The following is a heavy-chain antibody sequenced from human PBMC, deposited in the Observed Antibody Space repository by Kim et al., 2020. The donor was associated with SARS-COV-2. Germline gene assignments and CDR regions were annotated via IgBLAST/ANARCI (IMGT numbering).Heavy chain of an antibody. CDR2: ISSSSSYT. V-gene: IGHV3-11*05. Sequence: GGSLRLSCAASGFTFSDYYMSWIRQAPGKGLEWVSYISSSSSYTNYADSVKGRFTISRDNAKNSLYLQMNSLRAEDTAVYYCARDIDQKGIIAAGNWFDPWGQGTLVTVSS. J-gene: IGHJ5*02. CDR1: GFTFSDYY. CDR3: ARDIDQKGIIAAGNWFDP. D-gene: IGHD6-6*01.